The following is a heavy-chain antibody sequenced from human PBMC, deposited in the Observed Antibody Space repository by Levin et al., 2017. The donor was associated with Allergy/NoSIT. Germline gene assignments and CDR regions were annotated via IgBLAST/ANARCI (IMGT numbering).Heavy chain of an antibody. CDR1: GFTFSNYW. J-gene: IGHJ4*02. CDR2: IKQDGSEK. CDR3: ARGLDTAMPPQH. D-gene: IGHD5-18*01. Sequence: PGGSLRLSCAASGFTFSNYWMSWVRQAPGKGREWVADIKQDGSEKNYVDSVKGRFTISRDNAKNSLYLQMNSLKPEDTAVYYCARGLDTAMPPQHWGQGTLVTASS. V-gene: IGHV3-7*01.